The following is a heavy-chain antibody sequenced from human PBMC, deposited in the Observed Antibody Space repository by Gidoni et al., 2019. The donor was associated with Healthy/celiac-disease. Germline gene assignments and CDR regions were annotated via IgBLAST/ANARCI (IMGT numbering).Heavy chain of an antibody. V-gene: IGHV3-30-3*01. CDR1: GFTFSSYA. D-gene: IGHD3-10*01. J-gene: IGHJ5*02. CDR2: ISYDGSNK. Sequence: QVQLVESGGGVVQPGRSLRLSCAASGFTFSSYAMHWVRQAPGKGLEWVAVISYDGSNKYYADSVKGRFTISRDNSKNTLYLQMNSLRAEDTAVYYCARDQGSGTSYWFDPWGQGTLVTVSS. CDR3: ARDQGSGTSYWFDP.